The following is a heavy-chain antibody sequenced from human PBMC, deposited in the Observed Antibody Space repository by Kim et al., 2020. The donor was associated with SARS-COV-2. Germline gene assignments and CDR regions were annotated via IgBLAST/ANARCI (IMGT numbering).Heavy chain of an antibody. Sequence: GGSLRLSCAASGFTFSSYSMNWVRQAPGKGLEWVSYISSSSSTIYYADSVKGRFTISRDNAKNSLYLQMNSLRDEDTAVYYCARGGGGYYDSSGYYSQDAFDIWGQGTMVTVSS. V-gene: IGHV3-48*02. J-gene: IGHJ3*02. CDR3: ARGGGGYYDSSGYYSQDAFDI. CDR2: ISSSSSTI. D-gene: IGHD3-22*01. CDR1: GFTFSSYS.